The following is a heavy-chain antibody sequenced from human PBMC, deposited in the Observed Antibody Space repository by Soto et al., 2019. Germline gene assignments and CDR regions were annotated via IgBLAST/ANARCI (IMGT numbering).Heavy chain of an antibody. CDR1: GGTFSSYT. D-gene: IGHD3-3*01. J-gene: IGHJ4*02. CDR2: IIPILGIA. Sequence: QVQLVQSGAEVKKPGSSVKVSCKASGGTFSSYTISWVRQAPGQGLEWMGRIIPILGIANYAQKFQGRVTITADKSTSTAYMELSSLRSEDTAVYYCARDSSPYDDFWSGYLNGFDYWGQGTLVTVSS. V-gene: IGHV1-69*08. CDR3: ARDSSPYDDFWSGYLNGFDY.